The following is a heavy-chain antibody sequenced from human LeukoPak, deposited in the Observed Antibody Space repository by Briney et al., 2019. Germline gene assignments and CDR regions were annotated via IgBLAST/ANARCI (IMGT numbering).Heavy chain of an antibody. CDR3: AVVHSGYYYYMDV. D-gene: IGHD1-26*01. V-gene: IGHV3-74*01. CDR1: GFTFSSYW. CDR2: INSDGSST. J-gene: IGHJ6*03. Sequence: GGSLRLSCAASGFTFSSYWMHWVRQAPGKGLVWVSRINSDGSSTSYADSVKGRFTISRDNAKNTLYLQMNSLRAEDTAVYYCAVVHSGYYYYMDVWGKGTTVTISS.